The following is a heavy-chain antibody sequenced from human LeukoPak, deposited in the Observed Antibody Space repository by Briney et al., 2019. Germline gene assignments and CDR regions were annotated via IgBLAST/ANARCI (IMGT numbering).Heavy chain of an antibody. CDR1: GFTVSSNY. D-gene: IGHD2-8*02. CDR2: IDSGGST. CDR3: ARDFPWSDYYYYMDV. V-gene: IGHV3-66*02. J-gene: IGHJ6*03. Sequence: PGGSLRLSCAASGFTVSSNYMSWVRQAPGKGLEWVSVIDSGGSTYYADTVKGRFTISRDNSKNTLSLQMNSLRAEDTAVYYCARDFPWSDYYYYMDVWGKGTTVTVSS.